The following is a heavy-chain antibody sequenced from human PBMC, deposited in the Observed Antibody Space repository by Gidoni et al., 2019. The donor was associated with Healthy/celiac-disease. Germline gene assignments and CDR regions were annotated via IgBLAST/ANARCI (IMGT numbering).Heavy chain of an antibody. CDR1: GFTFSSYA. Sequence: QVQLVESGGGVVQPGRSLRLSCAASGFTFSSYAMHWVRQAPGKGLEWVAVISYDGSNKYYADSVKGRFTISRDNSKNTLYLQMNSLRAEDTAVYYCARDRPLWGESGFDAFDIWGQGTMVTVSS. CDR3: ARDRPLWGESGFDAFDI. D-gene: IGHD3-16*01. CDR2: ISYDGSNK. V-gene: IGHV3-30*01. J-gene: IGHJ3*02.